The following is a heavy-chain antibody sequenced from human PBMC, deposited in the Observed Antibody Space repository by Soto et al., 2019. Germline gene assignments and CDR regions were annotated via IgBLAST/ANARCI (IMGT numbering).Heavy chain of an antibody. CDR1: GFTFDDYA. D-gene: IGHD6-6*01. CDR3: AKGIAAPGNDYYYYYGMDV. V-gene: IGHV3-43D*04. Sequence: GGSLRLSCAASGFTFDDYAMHCFRQAPGNGVDWVSLISWDGGSTYYADSVKGRFTISRDNSKNSLYLQMNSLRAEDTALYYCAKGIAAPGNDYYYYYGMDVWGQGTTVTVSS. CDR2: ISWDGGST. J-gene: IGHJ6*02.